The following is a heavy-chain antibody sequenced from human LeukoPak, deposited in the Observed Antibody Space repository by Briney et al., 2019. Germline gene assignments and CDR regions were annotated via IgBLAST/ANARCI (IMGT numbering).Heavy chain of an antibody. CDR1: GGCISSYY. Sequence: TPSETLSFTCTVSGGCISSYYWSWIRQPAGKGLEWIGRIYTSGSTNYNPSLKSRVTMSVDTSKNQFSPKLSSVTAADTAVYYCARDGGNDSSGYFYYFDYWGQGTLVTVSS. J-gene: IGHJ4*02. V-gene: IGHV4-4*07. D-gene: IGHD3-22*01. CDR2: IYTSGST. CDR3: ARDGGNDSSGYFYYFDY.